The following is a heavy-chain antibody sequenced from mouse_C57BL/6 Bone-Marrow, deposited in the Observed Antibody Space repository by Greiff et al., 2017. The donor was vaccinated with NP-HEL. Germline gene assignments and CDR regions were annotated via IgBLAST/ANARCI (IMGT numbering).Heavy chain of an antibody. D-gene: IGHD3-2*02. J-gene: IGHJ3*01. CDR3: AILTAQATTWFAY. V-gene: IGHV1-74*01. CDR1: GYTFTSYW. CDR2: IHPSDSDT. Sequence: VQLQQPGAELVKPGASVKVSCKASGYTFTSYWMHWVKQRPGQGLEWIGRIHPSDSDTNYNQKLKGKARLTVDKSSSTAYMQLSSLTSEDSAVYYCAILTAQATTWFAYWGQGTLVTVSA.